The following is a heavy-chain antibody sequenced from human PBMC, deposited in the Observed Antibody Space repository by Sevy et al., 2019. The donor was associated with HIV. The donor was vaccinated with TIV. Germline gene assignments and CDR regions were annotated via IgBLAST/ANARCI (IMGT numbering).Heavy chain of an antibody. J-gene: IGHJ6*02. CDR3: ARDQSVVPAAIGYYYGMDV. V-gene: IGHV3-48*03. CDR1: GFTFSSYE. D-gene: IGHD2-2*02. CDR2: ISSSGSTI. Sequence: GGSLRLSCAASGFTFSSYEMNWVRQAPGKGLEWVSYISSSGSTIYYADSVKGRFTISRDNAKKSLYLQMNSLRAEDTAVYYCARDQSVVPAAIGYYYGMDVWGQGTTVTVSS.